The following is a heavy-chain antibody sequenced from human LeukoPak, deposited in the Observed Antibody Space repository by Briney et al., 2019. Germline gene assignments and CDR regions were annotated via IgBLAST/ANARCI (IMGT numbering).Heavy chain of an antibody. Sequence: GASVKVSCTASGYTFTGYYMHWVRQAPGQGLEWMGWINPNSGGTNYAQKFQGRVTMTRDTSISTAYMELSRLRSDDTAVYYCATRIHTAAGIGYWGQGTLVTVSS. J-gene: IGHJ4*02. CDR3: ATRIHTAAGIGY. CDR2: INPNSGGT. CDR1: GYTFTGYY. D-gene: IGHD6-13*01. V-gene: IGHV1-2*02.